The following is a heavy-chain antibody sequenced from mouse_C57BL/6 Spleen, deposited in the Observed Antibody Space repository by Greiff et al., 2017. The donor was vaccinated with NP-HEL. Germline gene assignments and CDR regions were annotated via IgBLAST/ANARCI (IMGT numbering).Heavy chain of an antibody. CDR2: IGPGSGST. CDR1: GYTFTDYY. Sequence: VQLQQSGAELVKPGASVKISCKASGYTFTDYYINWVKQRPGQGLEWIGKIGPGSGSTYYNEKFKGKATLTADKSSSTAYMQLSSLTSEDSEVYCCARQLRLRYFDYWGQGTTLTVSS. CDR3: ARQLRLRYFDY. J-gene: IGHJ2*01. D-gene: IGHD3-2*02. V-gene: IGHV1-77*01.